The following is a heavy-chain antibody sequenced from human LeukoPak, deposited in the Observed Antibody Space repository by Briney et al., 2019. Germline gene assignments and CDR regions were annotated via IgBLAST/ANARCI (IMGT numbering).Heavy chain of an antibody. Sequence: GGSLRLSCAASGFTLSSYAMSWVRQAPGKGLEWVSGISGSGGSTSYADSVKGRFTISRDNSKNTLYLQMNSLRTEDTALYYCAKRLGVGWTTGSHAFDIWGQGTMVTASS. J-gene: IGHJ3*02. V-gene: IGHV3-23*01. CDR2: ISGSGGST. CDR1: GFTLSSYA. CDR3: AKRLGVGWTTGSHAFDI. D-gene: IGHD6-19*01.